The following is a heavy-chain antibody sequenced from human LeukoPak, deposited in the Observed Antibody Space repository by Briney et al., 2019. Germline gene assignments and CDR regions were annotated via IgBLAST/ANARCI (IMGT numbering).Heavy chain of an antibody. CDR1: GFTFSSYA. D-gene: IGHD4-17*01. CDR3: ANIDYGDYVDAFDI. J-gene: IGHJ3*02. Sequence: PGRSLRLSCAASGFTFSSYAMHWVRQAPGKGLEWVAVISYDGSNKYYADSVKGRFTISRDNSKNTLYLQMNSLRAEDTAVYYCANIDYGDYVDAFDIWGQGTMVTVSS. CDR2: ISYDGSNK. V-gene: IGHV3-30-3*01.